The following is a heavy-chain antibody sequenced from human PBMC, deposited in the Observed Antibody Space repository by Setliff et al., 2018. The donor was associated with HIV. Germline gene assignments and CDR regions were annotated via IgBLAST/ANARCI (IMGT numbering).Heavy chain of an antibody. Sequence: ASVKVSCKASGYTFSTYAMHWVRQAPGQRLEWMGWINAGNGNTKYSQKFQGGVTITRDTSASTAYMEVSSLRSEDTAVYYCARDFPSPDYSSSWAHLYYHYGMDLWGEGTTVTVSS. CDR3: ARDFPSPDYSSSWAHLYYHYGMDL. J-gene: IGHJ6*04. D-gene: IGHD6-13*01. V-gene: IGHV1-3*01. CDR2: INAGNGNT. CDR1: GYTFSTYA.